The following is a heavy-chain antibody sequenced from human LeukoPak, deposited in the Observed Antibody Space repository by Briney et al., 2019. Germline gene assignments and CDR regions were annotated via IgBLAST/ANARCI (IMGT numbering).Heavy chain of an antibody. CDR2: MNPNSGNT. Sequence: ASVKVSCKASGYTFTSYDINWVRQATGQGLEWMGWMNPNSGNTGYAQKFQGRVTMTRDMSTSTVYLELSSLRSEDTAVYFCARGSYYFDYWGQGTLVTVSS. J-gene: IGHJ4*02. CDR3: ARGSYYFDY. CDR1: GYTFTSYD. V-gene: IGHV1-8*01.